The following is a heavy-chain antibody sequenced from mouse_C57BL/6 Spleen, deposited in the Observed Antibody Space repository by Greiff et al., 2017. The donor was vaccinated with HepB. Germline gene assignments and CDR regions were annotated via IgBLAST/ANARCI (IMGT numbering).Heavy chain of an antibody. CDR1: GYTFTSYW. Sequence: QVHVKQPGAELVMPGASVKLSCKASGYTFTSYWMHWVKQRPGQGLEWIGEIDPSDSYTNYNQKFKGKSTLTVDKSSSTAYMQLSSLTSEDSAVYYCALYDYDSFDYWGQGTTLTVSS. D-gene: IGHD2-4*01. V-gene: IGHV1-69*01. J-gene: IGHJ2*01. CDR3: ALYDYDSFDY. CDR2: IDPSDSYT.